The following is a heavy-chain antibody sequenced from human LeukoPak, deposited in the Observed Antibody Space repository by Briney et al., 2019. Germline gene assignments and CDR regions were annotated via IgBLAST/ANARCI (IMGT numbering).Heavy chain of an antibody. J-gene: IGHJ6*02. D-gene: IGHD3-22*01. CDR2: IYYSGST. V-gene: IGHV4-59*01. Sequence: SETLSLTCTVSGGSISSYYWSWIRQPPGNGLEWIGYIYYSGSTNYNPSLKSRVTISVDTSKNQFSLKLSSVTAADTAVYYCARDAYYYDSSGYYFGYYYYGMDVWGQGTTVTVSS. CDR3: ARDAYYYDSSGYYFGYYYYGMDV. CDR1: GGSISSYY.